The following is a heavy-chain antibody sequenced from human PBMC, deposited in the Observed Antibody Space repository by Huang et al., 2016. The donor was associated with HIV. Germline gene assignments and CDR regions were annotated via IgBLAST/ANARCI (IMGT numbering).Heavy chain of an antibody. Sequence: QVQLEQSGAEVKKPGASVKVSCKGSGYTLTNQYLHGVRQAPGKGVEWMGIVNPSGVSTNYAQNFQGRVIMARDTSTSSVYMELSSLRSEDTAVYYCSRATMGTTTDYFDYWGQGTLVTVSS. CDR1: GYTLTNQY. D-gene: IGHD1-26*01. J-gene: IGHJ4*02. CDR2: VNPSGVST. V-gene: IGHV1-46*01. CDR3: SRATMGTTTDYFDY.